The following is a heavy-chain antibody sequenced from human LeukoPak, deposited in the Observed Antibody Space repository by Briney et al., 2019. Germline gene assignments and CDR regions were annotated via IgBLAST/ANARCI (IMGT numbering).Heavy chain of an antibody. V-gene: IGHV3-53*01. Sequence: GGXLRLSCAASGFTFSNSYMSWVRQAPGKGLEWVSVLYSGGGAYYTDSVRGRFTISRDSSKNTLYLQMNSLRADDTAVYYCVGQTHKDYWGQGTLVTVSS. CDR2: LYSGGGA. J-gene: IGHJ4*02. CDR3: VGQTHKDY. CDR1: GFTFSNSY.